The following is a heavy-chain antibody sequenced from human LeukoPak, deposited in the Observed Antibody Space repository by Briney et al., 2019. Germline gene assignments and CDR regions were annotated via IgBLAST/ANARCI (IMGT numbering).Heavy chain of an antibody. CDR2: IYYSGST. J-gene: IGHJ2*01. CDR1: GGSISSGDYY. V-gene: IGHV4-30-4*08. D-gene: IGHD6-13*01. CDR3: ARTGIAAAGRYWYFGL. Sequence: SQTLSLTCTVSGGSISSGDYYWSWIRQPPGKGLEWIGYIYYSGSTNYNPSLESRVTISVDTSKNQFSLKLTSVTAADTAVYYCARTGIAAAGRYWYFGLWGRGTLVTVSS.